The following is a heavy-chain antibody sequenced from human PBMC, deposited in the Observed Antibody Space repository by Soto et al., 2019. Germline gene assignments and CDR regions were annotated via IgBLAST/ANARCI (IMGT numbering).Heavy chain of an antibody. CDR3: ARSIVVVTALDY. J-gene: IGHJ4*02. D-gene: IGHD2-21*02. Sequence: ASVKVSCKASGYTFTIYAIQWVRQAPGQGLEWMGWINAGNGNTKYSQKFQGRVTITRDTSASTAYMELSSLRSEDTAVYYCARSIVVVTALDYWGQGTLVTVS. CDR1: GYTFTIYA. CDR2: INAGNGNT. V-gene: IGHV1-3*01.